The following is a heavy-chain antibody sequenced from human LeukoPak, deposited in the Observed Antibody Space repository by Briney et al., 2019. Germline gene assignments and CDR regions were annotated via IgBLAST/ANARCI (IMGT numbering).Heavy chain of an antibody. CDR2: IIVGSGAT. V-gene: IGHV1-58*01. Sequence: SVKVSCTPSGFTFSTSAVQRVRQARGQRLEWIGWIIVGSGATNYAQSLQGRFTITRDMSTNTAYMELSSLGSEDSAVYYCAAELYGVYTDCCTFHLWGQGTMVTVSS. CDR3: AAELYGVYTDCCTFHL. J-gene: IGHJ3*01. CDR1: GFTFSTSA. D-gene: IGHD4-17*01.